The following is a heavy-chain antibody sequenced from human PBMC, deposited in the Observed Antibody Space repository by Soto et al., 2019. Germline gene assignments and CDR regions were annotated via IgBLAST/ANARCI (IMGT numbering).Heavy chain of an antibody. CDR1: GYTLTELS. J-gene: IGHJ4*02. D-gene: IGHD4-17*01. CDR2: FDPEDGET. V-gene: IGHV1-24*01. CDR3: ATVSGGDYGDYVPVFEIDY. Sequence: GASVKVSCKVSGYTLTELSMHWVRQAPGKGLEWMGGFDPEDGETIYAQKFQGRVTMTEDTSTDTAYMELSSLRSEDTAVYYCATVSGGDYGDYVPVFEIDYWGQGTLVTVSS.